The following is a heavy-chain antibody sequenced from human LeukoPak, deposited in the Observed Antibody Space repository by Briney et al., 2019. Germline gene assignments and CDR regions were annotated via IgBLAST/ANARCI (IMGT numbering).Heavy chain of an antibody. CDR2: IYYNGNT. Sequence: SETLSLTCTVSGGYISSQYWSWIRQPPGKGLEWIGHIYYNGNTDYNPSLKSRVTISVDTSKNQFSLKLTSVTAADTAVYYCARDRNYLFDYWGQGTLVTVSS. J-gene: IGHJ4*02. D-gene: IGHD5-24*01. V-gene: IGHV4-59*11. CDR3: ARDRNYLFDY. CDR1: GGYISSQY.